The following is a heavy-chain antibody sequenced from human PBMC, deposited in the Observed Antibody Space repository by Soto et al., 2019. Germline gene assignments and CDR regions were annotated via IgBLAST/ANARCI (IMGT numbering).Heavy chain of an antibody. V-gene: IGHV3-30*18. CDR1: GFTFSSYG. Sequence: QVQLVESGGGVVQPGRSLRLSCAASGFTFSSYGMHWVRQAPGKGLEWVAVISYDGSNKYYADSVKGRFTISRDNSRNTLYLQMNSLRAEDTAVYYCAKGAESRGYYNFDYWGQGTLVTVSS. CDR2: ISYDGSNK. D-gene: IGHD3-22*01. J-gene: IGHJ4*02. CDR3: AKGAESRGYYNFDY.